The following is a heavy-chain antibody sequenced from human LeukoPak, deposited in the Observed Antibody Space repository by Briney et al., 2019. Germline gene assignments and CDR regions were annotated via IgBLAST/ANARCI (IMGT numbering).Heavy chain of an antibody. CDR3: ARDPWYYDSSGI. D-gene: IGHD3-22*01. Sequence: SQTLSLTCTVSGGSISSGSYYWSWIRQPAGKGLEWVGRIYTSGSTNYNPSLKSRVTISVDTSKNQFSLKLSSVTTADTAVYYCARDPWYYDSSGIWGQGTMVTVSS. J-gene: IGHJ3*02. V-gene: IGHV4-61*02. CDR2: IYTSGST. CDR1: GGSISSGSYY.